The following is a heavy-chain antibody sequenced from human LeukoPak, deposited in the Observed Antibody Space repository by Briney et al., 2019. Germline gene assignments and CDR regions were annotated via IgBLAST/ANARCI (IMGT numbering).Heavy chain of an antibody. Sequence: ASVKVSCKTSGYTFNAYYMHWVRQAPGQGLEWMGWINPNSGGSNYAQKFQGRVTMTRDTSISTAYMELSRLRSDDTAVYYCARGKRRGYSYGYYYYMDVWGKGTTVTVSS. D-gene: IGHD5-18*01. CDR2: INPNSGGS. V-gene: IGHV1-2*02. CDR3: ARGKRRGYSYGYYYYMDV. CDR1: GYTFNAYY. J-gene: IGHJ6*03.